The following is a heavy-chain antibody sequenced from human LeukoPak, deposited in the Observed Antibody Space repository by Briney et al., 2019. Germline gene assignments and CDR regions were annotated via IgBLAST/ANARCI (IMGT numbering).Heavy chain of an antibody. V-gene: IGHV4-31*03. CDR3: ARFFLTAMAPEAVEFGFDI. Sequence: SETLSLTCTVSGGSISSGGYYWSWIRQHPGKGLEWIGYIYYSGSTYYNPSLKSRVTISVDTSKNQFSLKLSSVTAADTAVYYCARFFLTAMAPEAVEFGFDIWGQGTMVTVSS. D-gene: IGHD5-18*01. CDR1: GGSISSGGYY. CDR2: IYYSGST. J-gene: IGHJ3*02.